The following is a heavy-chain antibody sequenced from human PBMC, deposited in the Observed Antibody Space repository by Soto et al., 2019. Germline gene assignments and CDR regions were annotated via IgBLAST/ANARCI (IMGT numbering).Heavy chain of an antibody. V-gene: IGHV4-4*02. CDR3: AKRSIVPLNWFDP. CDR2: IYHTGTT. D-gene: IGHD2-8*01. Sequence: SESLSLTCGVSGASISSRNWWSWVRQSPAKGLEWIGEIYHTGTTNYNPSLKSRVTLSVDKSKNQFSLTLTSVTAADTAVYYCAKRSIVPLNWFDPWGRGTLVTVSS. CDR1: GASISSRNW. J-gene: IGHJ5*02.